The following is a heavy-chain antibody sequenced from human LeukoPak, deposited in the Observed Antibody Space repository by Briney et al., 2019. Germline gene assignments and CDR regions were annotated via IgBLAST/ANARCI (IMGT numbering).Heavy chain of an antibody. CDR1: GYSFTSYW. CDR3: ARSDYCSGGSCPPSNWFDP. J-gene: IGHJ5*02. V-gene: IGHV5-51*03. Sequence: PGESLKISCTGSGYSFTSYWIGWVRQMPGKGLEWMGIIYPGDSDTRYSPSFQGQVTISADKSISTAYLQWSSLKASDTAMYYCARSDYCSGGSCPPSNWFDPWGQGTLVTVSS. CDR2: IYPGDSDT. D-gene: IGHD2-15*01.